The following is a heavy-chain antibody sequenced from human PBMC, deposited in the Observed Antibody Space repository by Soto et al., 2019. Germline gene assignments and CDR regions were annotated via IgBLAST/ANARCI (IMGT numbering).Heavy chain of an antibody. V-gene: IGHV1-58*02. J-gene: IGHJ6*02. CDR3: AAALGILGYYYYGMDV. CDR2: IVVGSGNT. D-gene: IGHD1-26*01. Sequence: QMQLVQSGPEVKKPGTSVKVSCKASGFTFTSSAMQWVRQARGQRLEWIGWIVVGSGNTNYAQKFQERVTITRDMXTXXAYMELSSLRSEDTAVYYCAAALGILGYYYYGMDVWGQGTTVTVSS. CDR1: GFTFTSSA.